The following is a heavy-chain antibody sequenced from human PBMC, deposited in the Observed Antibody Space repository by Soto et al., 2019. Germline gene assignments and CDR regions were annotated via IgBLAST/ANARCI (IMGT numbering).Heavy chain of an antibody. V-gene: IGHV3-74*01. J-gene: IGHJ4*02. Sequence: EVQLAESGGGLVQPGGYLRLSCAASGFTFSSHWMHWVRQAPGKGLVWVSRIIGDGNEITYADSVKGRFTISRDNAKNTVILQMNSLRAEDTAVYYCVRGHVRGNDRHFDYWGQGTLVTVSS. CDR1: GFTFSSHW. CDR3: VRGHVRGNDRHFDY. CDR2: IIGDGNEI. D-gene: IGHD3-16*02.